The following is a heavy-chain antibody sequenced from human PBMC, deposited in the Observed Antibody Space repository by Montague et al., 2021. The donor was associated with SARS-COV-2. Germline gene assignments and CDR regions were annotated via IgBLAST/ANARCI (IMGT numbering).Heavy chain of an antibody. CDR1: AFSFSSSV. Sequence: SLRRSCAASAFSFSSSVMHWVRQAPGQGLGCVAVLAYDGNIKNYIDSVKGRFTISRDNSKNTLYLQMNGVRPDYTSVYYCARGPHYCSGGDCFWGQGALVTVSS. D-gene: IGHD2-15*01. J-gene: IGHJ4*02. CDR2: LAYDGNIK. V-gene: IGHV3-30*04. CDR3: ARGPHYCSGGDCF.